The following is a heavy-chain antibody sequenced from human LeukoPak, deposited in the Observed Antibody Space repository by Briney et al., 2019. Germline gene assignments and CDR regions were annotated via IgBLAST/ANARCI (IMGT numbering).Heavy chain of an antibody. D-gene: IGHD6-13*01. CDR1: GFTFSSYW. CDR2: INSDGSST. J-gene: IGHJ4*02. CDR3: ARAQAYSSSPGRPY. V-gene: IGHV3-74*01. Sequence: PGGSLRLSCAASGFTFSSYWMHWVRHAPGKGLVWVSRINSDGSSTSYADSVKGRFTISRDNAKNTLYLQMNSLRAEDSAVYYCARAQAYSSSPGRPYGGQGTLVTASS.